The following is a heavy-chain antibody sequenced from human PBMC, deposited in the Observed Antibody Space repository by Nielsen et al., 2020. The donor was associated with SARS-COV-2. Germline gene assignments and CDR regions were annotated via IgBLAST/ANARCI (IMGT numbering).Heavy chain of an antibody. D-gene: IGHD1-20*01. CDR2: IIPIFGTA. Sequence: SVKVSCKASGGTFSSYAISWVRQAPGQGLEWMGGIIPIFGTANYAQKFQGRVTITADESTSTAYMELSSLRSEDTAVYYCVLKYNWNYVDYWGQGTLVTVSS. CDR3: VLKYNWNYVDY. CDR1: GGTFSSYA. V-gene: IGHV1-69*13. J-gene: IGHJ4*02.